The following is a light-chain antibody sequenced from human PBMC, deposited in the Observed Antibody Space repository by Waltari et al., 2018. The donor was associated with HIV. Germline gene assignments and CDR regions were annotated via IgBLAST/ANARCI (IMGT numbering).Light chain of an antibody. CDR1: SLRTYY. Sequence: SSELTQAPAVSVALGQTVKITCHGVSLRTYYVTWYQQKPGQAPLYVISVQNKRPSGIPERFSGSSSGDTATLIITGTLAEDEADYFCNSRHRRGTVLFGAGNKLTVL. CDR3: NSRHRRGTVL. CDR2: VQN. V-gene: IGLV3-19*01. J-gene: IGLJ2*01.